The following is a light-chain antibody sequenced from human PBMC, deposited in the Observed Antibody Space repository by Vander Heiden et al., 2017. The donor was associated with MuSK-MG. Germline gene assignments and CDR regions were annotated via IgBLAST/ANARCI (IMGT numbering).Light chain of an antibody. CDR1: QSVSSS. CDR3: HQRTDSYT. V-gene: IGKV3-11*01. CDR2: DAS. J-gene: IGKJ2*01. Sequence: DIGFTQSPAPLSLSPGERAPLSCRARQSVSSSLAWFHQKPAQAPRFLTYDASNRAPGIPARFSGSGSGTDSTLTTTGLGPQDFAVSSCHQRTDSYTFGQGTKLEIK.